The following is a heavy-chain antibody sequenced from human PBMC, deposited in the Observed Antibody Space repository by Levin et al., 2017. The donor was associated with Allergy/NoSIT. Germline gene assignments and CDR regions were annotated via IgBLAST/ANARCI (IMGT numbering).Heavy chain of an antibody. CDR3: ARELWNIGIWLRGFFDF. CDR2: ISNDEKIK. J-gene: IGHJ4*02. V-gene: IGHV3-30*03. CDR1: GFSFSSYG. D-gene: IGHD5-18*01. Sequence: PGGSLRLSCVVSGFSFSSYGMHWVRQAPGKELEWVAVISNDEKIKYYADSVKGRFTISRDNSKNTLYLQMNSLRTEDTAVYYCARELWNIGIWLRGFFDFWGQGTLVTVSS.